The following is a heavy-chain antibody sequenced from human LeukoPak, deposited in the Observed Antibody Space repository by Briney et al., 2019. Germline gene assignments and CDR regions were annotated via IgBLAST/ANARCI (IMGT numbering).Heavy chain of an antibody. Sequence: GGSLRLSCAASGFTFSSYAMHWVRQAPGKGLEWVAVISYDGSNKYYADSVKGRFTISRDNSKNTLYLQMNSLRAEDTAVYYCAKEIPIAAAGTSDYWGQGTLVTVSS. J-gene: IGHJ4*02. CDR3: AKEIPIAAAGTSDY. CDR2: ISYDGSNK. D-gene: IGHD6-13*01. CDR1: GFTFSSYA. V-gene: IGHV3-30-3*01.